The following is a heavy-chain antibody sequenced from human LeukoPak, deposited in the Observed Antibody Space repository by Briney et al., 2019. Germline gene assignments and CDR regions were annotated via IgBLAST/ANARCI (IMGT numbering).Heavy chain of an antibody. CDR3: ARGGYSYGLTRYYYYYGMDV. CDR2: INHSGST. J-gene: IGHJ6*02. CDR1: GFSFSDYS. D-gene: IGHD5-18*01. Sequence: GSLRLSCAASGFSFSDYSMTWVRQPPGKGLEWIGEINHSGSTNYNPSLKSRVTISVDTSKNQFSLKLSSVTAADTAVYYCARGGYSYGLTRYYYYYGMDVWGQGTTVTVSS. V-gene: IGHV4-34*01.